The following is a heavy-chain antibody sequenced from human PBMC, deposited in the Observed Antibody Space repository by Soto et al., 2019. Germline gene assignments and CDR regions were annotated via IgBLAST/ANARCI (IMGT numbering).Heavy chain of an antibody. D-gene: IGHD2-15*01. V-gene: IGHV3-74*01. Sequence: GGSLRLSCAASGFTFSSYWMHWVRQAPGKGLVWVSRINSDGSSTSYADSVKGRFTISRDNAKNSLYLQMNSLRAEDTAVYYCARHRQRELGYCSGGSCYPLGMDVWGQGTTVTVSS. CDR3: ARHRQRELGYCSGGSCYPLGMDV. J-gene: IGHJ6*02. CDR1: GFTFSSYW. CDR2: INSDGSST.